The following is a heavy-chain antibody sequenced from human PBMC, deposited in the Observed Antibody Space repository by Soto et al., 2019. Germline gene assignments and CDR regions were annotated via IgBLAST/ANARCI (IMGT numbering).Heavy chain of an antibody. Sequence: ASVKVSCKASGYTFTSYGISWVRQAPGQGLEWMGWIGAYNGNTNYAQKLQGRVTMTTDTSTSTAYMELRSLRSDDTAVYYCARYYYDSSGYFFYYYYYGMDVWGQGTTVTVSS. CDR3: ARYYYDSSGYFFYYYYYGMDV. J-gene: IGHJ6*02. V-gene: IGHV1-18*04. CDR1: GYTFTSYG. CDR2: IGAYNGNT. D-gene: IGHD3-22*01.